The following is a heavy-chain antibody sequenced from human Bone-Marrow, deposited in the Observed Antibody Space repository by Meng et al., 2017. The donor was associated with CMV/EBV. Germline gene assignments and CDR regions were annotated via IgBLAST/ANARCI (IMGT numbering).Heavy chain of an antibody. V-gene: IGHV1-2*02. J-gene: IGHJ4*02. Sequence: ASVKVSCKASGYTFTDYYVHWVRQAPGQRLEWMGWIIPNSGVTDYAQKFRGRVTMTRDTSINTAYMELSRLRSDDTAVYYCARAYFDIFLHDYWGQGTRVTVSS. CDR3: ARAYFDIFLHDY. CDR2: IIPNSGVT. D-gene: IGHD3-9*01. CDR1: GYTFTDYY.